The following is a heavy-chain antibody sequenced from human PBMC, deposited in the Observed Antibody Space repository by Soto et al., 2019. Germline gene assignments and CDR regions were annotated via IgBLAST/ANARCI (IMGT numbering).Heavy chain of an antibody. CDR1: GGSISSGGYY. J-gene: IGHJ5*02. CDR3: ARGSTTVTTYWFDP. V-gene: IGHV4-31*03. CDR2: IYYSGST. Sequence: PSETLSLTCTVSGGSISSGGYYWSWIHQHPGKGLEWIGYIYYSGSTYYNPSLKSRVTISVDTSKNQFSLKLSSVTAADTAVYYCARGSTTVTTYWFDPWGQGTLVTVSS. D-gene: IGHD4-17*01.